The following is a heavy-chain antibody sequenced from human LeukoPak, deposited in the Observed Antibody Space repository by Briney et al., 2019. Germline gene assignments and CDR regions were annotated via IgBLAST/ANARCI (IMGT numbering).Heavy chain of an antibody. D-gene: IGHD5-18*01. CDR1: GGSISSSSYY. V-gene: IGHV4-39*01. CDR2: IYYSGST. Sequence: SETLSLTCTVSGGSISSSSYYWGWIRQPPGKGLEWIGSIYYSGSTYYNPSPKSRVTISVDTSKNQFSLKLSSVTAADTAVYYCARRLDTAMVTSWFDPWGQGTLVTVSS. CDR3: ARRLDTAMVTSWFDP. J-gene: IGHJ5*02.